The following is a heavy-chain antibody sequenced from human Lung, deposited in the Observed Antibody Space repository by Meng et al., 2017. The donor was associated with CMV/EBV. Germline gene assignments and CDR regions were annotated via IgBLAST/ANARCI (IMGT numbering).Heavy chain of an antibody. CDR1: GYTFTSYG. CDR2: ISAYNGNT. D-gene: IGHD5-18*01. J-gene: IGHJ4*02. CDR3: ARDRWAFRYSYGVDY. V-gene: IGHV1-18*01. Sequence: SGYTFTSYGISWVRRAPGQGLEWMGWISAYNGNTNYAQKLQGRVTMTTDTSTSTAYMELRSLRSDDTAVYYCARDRWAFRYSYGVDYWGQGTLVTVSS.